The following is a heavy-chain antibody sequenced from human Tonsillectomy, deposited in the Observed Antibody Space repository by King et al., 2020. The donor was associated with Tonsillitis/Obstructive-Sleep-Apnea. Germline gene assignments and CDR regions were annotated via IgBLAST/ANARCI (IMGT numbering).Heavy chain of an antibody. V-gene: IGHV3-48*02. Sequence: VQLVQSGGGLVQPGGSLRLSCAASGFTFSSYSMNWVRQAPGKGLEWVSYISSSSSTIYYADSVKGRFTISRDNAKNSLYLQMNSLRDEDTAVYYCARDFLPAAISGGLGYWGQGTLVTVSS. D-gene: IGHD2-2*01. CDR2: ISSSSSTI. CDR3: ARDFLPAAISGGLGY. CDR1: GFTFSSYS. J-gene: IGHJ4*02.